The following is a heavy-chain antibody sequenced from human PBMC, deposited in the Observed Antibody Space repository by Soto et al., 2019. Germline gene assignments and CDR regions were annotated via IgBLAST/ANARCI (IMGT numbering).Heavy chain of an antibody. Sequence: QVQLQESGPGLVKPSETLSLTCTVSGGSISSYYWSWIRQPAGKGLEWIGRIYTSGSTNYNPSLKSRDTMSVDTSKNQFSLKLGSVTAADTAVYYCASAPRGYSGYDDGRQYYDYYYGMDVWGQGTTVTVSS. J-gene: IGHJ6*02. CDR1: GGSISSYY. CDR3: ASAPRGYSGYDDGRQYYDYYYGMDV. CDR2: IYTSGST. D-gene: IGHD5-12*01. V-gene: IGHV4-4*07.